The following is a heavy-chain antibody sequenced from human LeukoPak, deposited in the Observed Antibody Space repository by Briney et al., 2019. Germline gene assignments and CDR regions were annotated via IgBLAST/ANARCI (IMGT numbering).Heavy chain of an antibody. CDR2: ISGSGGST. D-gene: IGHD3-22*01. J-gene: IGHJ4*02. Sequence: PGRSLRLSCAASGFTFSSYAMSWVRQAPGKGLEWVSAISGSGGSTYYGDSVKGRFTISRDNSKNTLYLKMNSLRAEDTAIYYCAKATMIVVAMSYFDYWGQGTLVTVSS. CDR3: AKATMIVVAMSYFDY. V-gene: IGHV3-23*01. CDR1: GFTFSSYA.